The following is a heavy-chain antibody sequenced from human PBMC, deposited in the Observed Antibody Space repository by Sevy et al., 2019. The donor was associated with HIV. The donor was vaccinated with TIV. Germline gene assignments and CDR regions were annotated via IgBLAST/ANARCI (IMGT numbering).Heavy chain of an antibody. D-gene: IGHD6-13*01. Sequence: GGSLRLSCAASGFTFSSYGMHWVRQAPGKGLEWVAVIWYDGSNKYYADSVNGRFTISRDNSKNTLYLQMISLRAEDTAVYYCARDPSLAEASLGDAAFDIWGQGTMVTVSS. CDR1: GFTFSSYG. CDR2: IWYDGSNK. J-gene: IGHJ3*02. V-gene: IGHV3-33*01. CDR3: ARDPSLAEASLGDAAFDI.